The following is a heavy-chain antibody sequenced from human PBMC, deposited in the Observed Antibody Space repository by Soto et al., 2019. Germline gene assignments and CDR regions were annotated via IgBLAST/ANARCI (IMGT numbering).Heavy chain of an antibody. CDR3: SRGILV. Sequence: QVQVQESGPGLVNPSQTLSLTCTVSGGSINSGGYCWSWIRQHPGKGLDWIGCISYGGSTSYNPSLKSRVTISVDTSKNQFSLKLTSVTAADTAVYYCSRGILVWGQVALITVSS. J-gene: IGHJ4*02. V-gene: IGHV4-31*03. D-gene: IGHD5-18*01. CDR2: ISYGGST. CDR1: GGSINSGGYC.